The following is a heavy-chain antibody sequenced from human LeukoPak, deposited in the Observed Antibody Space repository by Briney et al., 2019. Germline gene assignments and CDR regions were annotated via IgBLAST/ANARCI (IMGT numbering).Heavy chain of an antibody. CDR2: IYYSGST. V-gene: IGHV4-59*01. J-gene: IGHJ6*03. CDR1: GGSISSYY. CDR3: ARKELHRGEYYYYYMDV. D-gene: IGHD1-7*01. Sequence: SETLSLTCTVSGGSISSYYWSWIRQPPGKGLEWIGYIYYSGSTNYNPSLKSRVTISVNTSKNQFSLKLSSVTAADTAVYYWARKELHRGEYYYYYMDVWGKGTTVTVSS.